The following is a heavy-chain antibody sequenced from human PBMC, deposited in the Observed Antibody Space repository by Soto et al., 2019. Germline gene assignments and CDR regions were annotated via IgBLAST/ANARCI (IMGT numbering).Heavy chain of an antibody. D-gene: IGHD2-21*02. Sequence: VQLVQSGAEVKKPGSSVKVSCKASGGTFSSYAISWVRQAPGQGLEWMGGIIPIFGTANYAQKFQGRVTITADESTSTAYMELSSLRSEDTAVYYCARSTAYCGGDCYSSVDYWGQGTLVTVSS. CDR3: ARSTAYCGGDCYSSVDY. CDR1: GGTFSSYA. CDR2: IIPIFGTA. J-gene: IGHJ4*02. V-gene: IGHV1-69*01.